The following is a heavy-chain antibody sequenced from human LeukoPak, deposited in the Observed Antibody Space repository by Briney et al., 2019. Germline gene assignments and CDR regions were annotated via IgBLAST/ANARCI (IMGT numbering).Heavy chain of an antibody. J-gene: IGHJ4*02. CDR1: GFTFSSYS. D-gene: IGHD1-26*01. Sequence: GGSLRLSCSASGFTFSSYSMNWVRQAPGKGLEWVSHITASGTAMFYADSVKGRFTISRDNAKNSLYLQMNSLRDEDTAVYYCASSGSYRFDYWGQGTLVTVSS. V-gene: IGHV3-48*02. CDR2: ITASGTAM. CDR3: ASSGSYRFDY.